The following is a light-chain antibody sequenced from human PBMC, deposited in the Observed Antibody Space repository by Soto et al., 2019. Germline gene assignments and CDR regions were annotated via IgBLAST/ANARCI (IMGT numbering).Light chain of an antibody. CDR3: QQYNSYSPCT. CDR1: QSISSW. V-gene: IGKV1-5*01. J-gene: IGKJ1*01. Sequence: DIQMTQSPSTLSASVGDRVTITCRASQSISSWLAWYQQKPGKAPKLLIYDASSLESGVPSRFSGSGSGTEFTLTISSLQPYDFATYYCQQYNSYSPCTFGQGTKVDIK. CDR2: DAS.